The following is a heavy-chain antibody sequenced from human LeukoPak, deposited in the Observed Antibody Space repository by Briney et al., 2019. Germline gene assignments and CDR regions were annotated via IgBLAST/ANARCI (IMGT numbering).Heavy chain of an antibody. J-gene: IGHJ5*02. CDR3: ARDLPGSFSNWFDP. CDR1: GFTFSSYW. V-gene: IGHV3-74*01. CDR2: INTDGSIT. D-gene: IGHD2-15*01. Sequence: PGGSLRLSCAASGFTFSSYWMHWVRHAPGKGLVWVSRINTDGSITNYADSVKGRFTISRDNAKNTLYLQMNSLRAEDTAIYYCARDLPGSFSNWFDPWGQGTLVTVSS.